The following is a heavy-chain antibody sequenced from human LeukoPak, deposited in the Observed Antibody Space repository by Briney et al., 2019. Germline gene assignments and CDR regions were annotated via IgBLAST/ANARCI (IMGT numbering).Heavy chain of an antibody. D-gene: IGHD2-15*01. Sequence: ASVKVSCKASGYIFTDYAIHWLRQAPGQRPEWMGWMNGGNGNTKYSQKFQGRITLIRDTSAATAYMELSSLRHDDPAVYYCARGRGTSGSNRDFYYYYYYMDVWGKGTTVTVSS. V-gene: IGHV1-3*01. CDR3: ARGRGTSGSNRDFYYYYYYMDV. CDR1: GYIFTDYA. J-gene: IGHJ6*03. CDR2: MNGGNGNT.